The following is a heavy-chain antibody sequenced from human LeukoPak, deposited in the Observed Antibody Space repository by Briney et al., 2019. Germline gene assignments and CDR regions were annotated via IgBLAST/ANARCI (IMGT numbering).Heavy chain of an antibody. Sequence: PGGSLRLSCAASGFTFSSYDMHWVRQATGKGLEWVSAIGTAGDTYCPGSVKGRFTISRENAKNSLYLQMNSLRAGDTAVYYCASRGDDYGDYVHLGYWGQGTLVTVSS. J-gene: IGHJ4*02. CDR3: ASRGDDYGDYVHLGY. V-gene: IGHV3-13*01. CDR1: GFTFSSYD. CDR2: IGTAGDT. D-gene: IGHD4-17*01.